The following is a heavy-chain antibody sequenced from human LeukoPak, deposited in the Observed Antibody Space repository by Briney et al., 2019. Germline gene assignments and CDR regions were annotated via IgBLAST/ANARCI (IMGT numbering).Heavy chain of an antibody. D-gene: IGHD2-15*01. CDR1: GYSFTNYW. Sequence: GESLKISCKGSGYSFTNYWIGWVRQMPGKGLEWMGIIYPGDSDTRYSPFFQGQVTISADKSISTAYLRWSSLKASDTAMYYCAIRNRGVDCGGSCHDDTFDIWGQGTMVTVSS. CDR3: AIRNRGVDCGGSCHDDTFDI. CDR2: IYPGDSDT. J-gene: IGHJ3*02. V-gene: IGHV5-51*01.